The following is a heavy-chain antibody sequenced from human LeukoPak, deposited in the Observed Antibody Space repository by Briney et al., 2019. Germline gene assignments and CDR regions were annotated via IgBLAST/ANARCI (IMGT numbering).Heavy chain of an antibody. V-gene: IGHV3-23*01. Sequence: GGSLRLSCAASGFTFSSYAMSWVRQAPGKGLEWVSAISGSGGSTYYADSVKGRFTISRDNAKNSLYLQMNSLKTEDTAVYYCTTDEDSGSYLYWGQGTLVTVSS. CDR1: GFTFSSYA. D-gene: IGHD1-26*01. J-gene: IGHJ4*02. CDR2: ISGSGGST. CDR3: TTDEDSGSYLY.